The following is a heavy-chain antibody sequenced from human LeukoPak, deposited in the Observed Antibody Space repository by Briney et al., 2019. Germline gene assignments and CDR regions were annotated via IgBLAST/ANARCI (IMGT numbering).Heavy chain of an antibody. D-gene: IGHD2-15*01. CDR3: AREAQYCSGGRCYGGYLQH. Sequence: SETLSLTCAVYGGSFSGYYWSWIRQPPGKGLEWIGGINHSEATDYNPSFKSRATILVDTSKNQFSLKLSSVTAADTAVYYCAREAQYCSGGRCYGGYLQHWGQGTLVTVSS. CDR1: GGSFSGYY. J-gene: IGHJ1*01. V-gene: IGHV4-34*01. CDR2: INHSEAT.